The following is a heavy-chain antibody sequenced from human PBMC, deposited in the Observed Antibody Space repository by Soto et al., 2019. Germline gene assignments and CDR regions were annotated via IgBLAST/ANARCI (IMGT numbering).Heavy chain of an antibody. CDR1: GFTFENYA. J-gene: IGHJ4*02. CDR3: AKEMWGWGYDIFSVNISFDH. V-gene: IGHV3-23*01. Sequence: EVQLLQSGGGLVQPGGSLRLSCEVSGFTFENYAMNWVRRAPGKGLEWVSSISNIGGQTYYADSVKGWFTISRDMSTETVPLRMNILRADDTGVYFCAKEMWGWGYDIFSVNISFDHWDQGTPVTVYS. CDR2: ISNIGGQT. D-gene: IGHD3-9*01.